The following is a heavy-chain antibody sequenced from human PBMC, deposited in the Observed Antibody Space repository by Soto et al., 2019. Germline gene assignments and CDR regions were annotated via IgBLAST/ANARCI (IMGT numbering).Heavy chain of an antibody. Sequence: ASVKVSCKASGYTFTSYAMHWVRQAPGQRLERKGWINAGNGNTKYSQKFQGRVTITRDTSASTAYMELSSLRSEDTAVYCCARDQRYCSSTSCYEGAALDYWGQGTLVTVPQ. D-gene: IGHD2-2*01. V-gene: IGHV1-3*01. J-gene: IGHJ4*02. CDR3: ARDQRYCSSTSCYEGAALDY. CDR2: INAGNGNT. CDR1: GYTFTSYA.